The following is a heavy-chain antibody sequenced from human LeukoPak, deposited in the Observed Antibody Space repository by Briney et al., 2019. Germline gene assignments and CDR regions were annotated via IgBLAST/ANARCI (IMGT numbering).Heavy chain of an antibody. Sequence: PGGSLRLSCAASGFIVSSNYMSWVRQVPGQGLEWVSVIYSGGNTYYADSVKGRFTVSRDNSKNTLYLQMNSLRAEDTAVYYCVNTHVGSGYDYFDYWGQGTLVTVSS. CDR2: IYSGGNT. CDR3: VNTHVGSGYDYFDY. D-gene: IGHD5-12*01. CDR1: GFIVSSNY. J-gene: IGHJ4*02. V-gene: IGHV3-53*01.